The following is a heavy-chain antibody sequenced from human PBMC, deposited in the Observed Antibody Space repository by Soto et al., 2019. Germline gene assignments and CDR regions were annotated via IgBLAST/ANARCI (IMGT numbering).Heavy chain of an antibody. CDR1: GGSISGYY. J-gene: IGHJ4*02. Sequence: QVQLQESGPGLVKPSETLSLTCTVSGGSISGYYWSWIRQPPGKGLEWIGYIHYSGNTNYNPSLKNRVTISVDTSKNQFSLKLSSVTAADTAVYFCARDDGQDYFGYWGQGTLVTVSS. D-gene: IGHD4-17*01. CDR3: ARDDGQDYFGY. V-gene: IGHV4-59*01. CDR2: IHYSGNT.